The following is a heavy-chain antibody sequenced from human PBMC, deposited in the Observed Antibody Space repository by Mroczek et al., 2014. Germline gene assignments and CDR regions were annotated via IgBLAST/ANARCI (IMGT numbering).Heavy chain of an antibody. J-gene: IGHJ4*02. CDR1: GGSISSSSYY. Sequence: KESGPGLVKPSETLSLTCTVSGGSISSSSYYWGWIRQPPGKGLEWIGSIYYSGSTYYNPSLKSRVTISVDTSKNQFSLKLSSVTAADTAVYYCARQGPTVVARGMLDYWGQGTLVTVSS. V-gene: IGHV4-39*01. D-gene: IGHD4-23*01. CDR2: IYYSGST. CDR3: ARQGPTVVARGMLDY.